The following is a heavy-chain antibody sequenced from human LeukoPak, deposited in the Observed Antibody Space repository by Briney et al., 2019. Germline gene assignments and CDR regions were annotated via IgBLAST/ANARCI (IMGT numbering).Heavy chain of an antibody. V-gene: IGHV1-46*01. Sequence: ASVKVSCEASGYTFTSYYMHWVRQAPGQGLEWMGIINPSGGSTSYAQKFQGRVTMTRDTSTSTVYMELSSLRSEDTAVYYCAREWLGYYYYYGMDVWGQGTTVTVSS. J-gene: IGHJ6*02. CDR2: INPSGGST. CDR1: GYTFTSYY. D-gene: IGHD6-19*01. CDR3: AREWLGYYYYYGMDV.